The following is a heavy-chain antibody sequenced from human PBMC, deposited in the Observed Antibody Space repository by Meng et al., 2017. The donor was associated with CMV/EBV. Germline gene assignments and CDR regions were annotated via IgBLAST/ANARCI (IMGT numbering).Heavy chain of an antibody. J-gene: IGHJ4*02. V-gene: IGHV1-18*01. Sequence: ASVKVSCKASGYTFTSYGISWVRQAPGQGLEWMGWISVYNGNTNYAQKFQGRVTMTTDTSTRTAYMELRSLRSDDRAVYYCARVGPRSSSSRGYFDYWGQGTLVTVSS. CDR1: GYTFTSYG. CDR2: ISVYNGNT. CDR3: ARVGPRSSSSRGYFDY. D-gene: IGHD6-13*01.